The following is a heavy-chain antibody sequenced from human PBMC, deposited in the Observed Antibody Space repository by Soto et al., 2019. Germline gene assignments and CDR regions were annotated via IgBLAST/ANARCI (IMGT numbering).Heavy chain of an antibody. V-gene: IGHV3-23*01. CDR3: AKVAGGLGYFDL. Sequence: PGGSLRLSCVASGFTFSDYAMTWVRQAPGKGVEWVATISATGGNIEYTDSLKGRFTISRDNSKNTLYLQLNGLTSDDTAVHYCAKVAGGLGYFDLWGRGTLVTVSS. CDR2: ISATGGNI. D-gene: IGHD3-16*01. CDR1: GFTFSDYA. J-gene: IGHJ2*01.